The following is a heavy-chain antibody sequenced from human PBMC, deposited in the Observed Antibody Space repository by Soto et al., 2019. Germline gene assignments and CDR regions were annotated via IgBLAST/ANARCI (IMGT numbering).Heavy chain of an antibody. J-gene: IGHJ6*02. CDR1: GFTFSSYA. D-gene: IGHD3-3*01. Sequence: QVQLVESGGGVVQPGRSLRLSCAASGFTFSSYAMHWFRQAPGKGLEWVEVISYDGSNKYYADSVKGRFTISRDNSKNTLYLQRNSLRAEDTAVYYCARDLAPGFWSGYSPPYYYGMDVWGQGTTVTVSS. CDR2: ISYDGSNK. CDR3: ARDLAPGFWSGYSPPYYYGMDV. V-gene: IGHV3-30-3*01.